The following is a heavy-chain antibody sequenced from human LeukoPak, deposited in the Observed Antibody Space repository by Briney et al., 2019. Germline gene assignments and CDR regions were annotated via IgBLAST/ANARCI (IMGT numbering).Heavy chain of an antibody. CDR3: ARRVATIIYAASNRPFDH. J-gene: IGHJ4*02. Sequence: SETLSLTCAVCGGSFSGYYWSWIRQPPGKGLEWIGEINHSGSTNYTPSLKSRVTISVDTSKNQFSLKLSSVTAADTAVYYCARRVATIIYAASNRPFDHWGQGTLVTVSS. D-gene: IGHD5-12*01. V-gene: IGHV4-34*01. CDR2: INHSGST. CDR1: GGSFSGYY.